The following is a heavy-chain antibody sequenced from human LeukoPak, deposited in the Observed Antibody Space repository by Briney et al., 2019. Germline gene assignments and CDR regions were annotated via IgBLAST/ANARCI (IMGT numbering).Heavy chain of an antibody. CDR2: INVNNGNT. V-gene: IGHV1-18*01. J-gene: IGHJ6*02. CDR1: GYTFTSYG. Sequence: ASVKVSCKASGYTFTSYGISWVRRAPGQGLEWMGWINVNNGNTNYAQKLQGRVTMTTDTSTSTAYMELRSLRSDDTAVYYCARVLPPISDVWWLRQNYYYGMDVWGQGTTVTVSS. CDR3: ARVLPPISDVWWLRQNYYYGMDV. D-gene: IGHD5-12*01.